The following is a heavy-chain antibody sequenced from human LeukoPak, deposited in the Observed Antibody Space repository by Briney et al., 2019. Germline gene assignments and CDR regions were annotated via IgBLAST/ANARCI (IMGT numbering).Heavy chain of an antibody. Sequence: SETLSLTCTVSGGSVSSGGHYWSWIRQPPGKGLEWIGEINHSGSTNYNPSLKSRVTISVDTSKNQFSLKLSSVTAADTAVYYCARGLTVTTTDYWGQGTLVTVSS. CDR3: ARGLTVTTTDY. V-gene: IGHV4-34*01. CDR2: INHSGST. CDR1: GGSVSSGGHY. J-gene: IGHJ4*02. D-gene: IGHD4-17*01.